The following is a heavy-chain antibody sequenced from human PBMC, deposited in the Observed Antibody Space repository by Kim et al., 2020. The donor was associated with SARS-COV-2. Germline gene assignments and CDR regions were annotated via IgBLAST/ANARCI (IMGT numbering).Heavy chain of an antibody. D-gene: IGHD6-19*01. CDR1: GFSLNTSGMC. CDR3: ARTTTYSSARRGRTQYFDY. CDR2: IDWDDDK. V-gene: IGHV2-70*11. J-gene: IGHJ4*02. Sequence: SGPTLVNPTQTLTLTCTFSGFSLNTSGMCVSWIRQPPGKALEWLARIDWDDDKYYSTSLKTRLTISKDTSKNQVVLTMTNMDPVDTATYYCARTTTYSSARRGRTQYFDYWGQGTLVTVSS.